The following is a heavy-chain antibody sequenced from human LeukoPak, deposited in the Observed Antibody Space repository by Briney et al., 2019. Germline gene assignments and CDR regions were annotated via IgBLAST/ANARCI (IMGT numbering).Heavy chain of an antibody. CDR3: ARVGTYGRYYYYYYMDV. J-gene: IGHJ6*03. D-gene: IGHD3-16*01. CDR2: INAGNGNT. V-gene: IGHV1-3*03. Sequence: GASVKVSCKSTGYTFTSYAMHWVRQAAGQRLEWMGWINAGNGNTKYSQQFKGRVTMTRDTSASTAYMELSSLRSEDMAVYYCARVGTYGRYYYYYYMDVWGKGTTVTVSS. CDR1: GYTFTSYA.